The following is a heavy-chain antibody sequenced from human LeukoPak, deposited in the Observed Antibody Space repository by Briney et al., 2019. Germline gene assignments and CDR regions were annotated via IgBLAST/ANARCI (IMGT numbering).Heavy chain of an antibody. CDR3: ARDPRNRNDGFYYYMDV. J-gene: IGHJ6*03. V-gene: IGHV1-46*03. Sequence: GASVKVSCKASGYTFTNYYIHWVRQAPGQGLEWMGVISPNGASTTYAQKLQGRVTVTRDTSTSTVYMELRSLRSEDTAMYYCARDPRNRNDGFYYYMDVWGQGTTVTVSS. CDR1: GYTFTNYY. CDR2: ISPNGAST. D-gene: IGHD1-1*01.